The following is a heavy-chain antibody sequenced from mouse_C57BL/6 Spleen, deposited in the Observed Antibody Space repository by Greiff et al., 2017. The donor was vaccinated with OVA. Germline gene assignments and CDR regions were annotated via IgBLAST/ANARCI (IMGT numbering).Heavy chain of an antibody. Sequence: QVQLQQSGPELVKPGASVKISCKASGYAFSSSWMNWVKQRPGKGLEWIGRIYPGDGDTNYNGKFKGQATLTADKSSSTAYMQLSSLTSEDSAVYFCARVRYYGSSGYIDSWGEGTTLTVSS. CDR3: ARVRYYGSSGYIDS. V-gene: IGHV1-82*01. CDR1: GYAFSSSW. CDR2: IYPGDGDT. J-gene: IGHJ2*01. D-gene: IGHD1-1*01.